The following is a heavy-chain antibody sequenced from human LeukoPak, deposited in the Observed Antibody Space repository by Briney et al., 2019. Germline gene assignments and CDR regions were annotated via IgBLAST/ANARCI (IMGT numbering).Heavy chain of an antibody. V-gene: IGHV3-30*18. Sequence: GGSLRLSCAASGFIFSEQYIDWVRQAPGKGLEWVAVISYDGSNKYYADSVKGRFTISRDNSKNTLYLQMNSLRAEDTAVYYCAKEIEYSSSSAYYYGMDVWGQGTTVTVSS. CDR1: GFIFSEQY. D-gene: IGHD6-6*01. J-gene: IGHJ6*02. CDR3: AKEIEYSSSSAYYYGMDV. CDR2: ISYDGSNK.